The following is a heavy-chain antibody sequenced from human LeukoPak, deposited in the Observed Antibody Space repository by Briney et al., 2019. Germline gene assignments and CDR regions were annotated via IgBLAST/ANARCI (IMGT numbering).Heavy chain of an antibody. J-gene: IGHJ3*02. Sequence: GGSLRLSCAAPEFTFTTYDMSWVRQSPGKGLEWVSAIRASGGGTYYADSVKGRFTISRDNSKNTLYLQMNGLRAEDTAVYYCAKEKSRGDTFDIWGQGTMVTVSS. CDR2: IRASGGGT. V-gene: IGHV3-23*01. CDR3: AKEKSRGDTFDI. CDR1: EFTFTTYD.